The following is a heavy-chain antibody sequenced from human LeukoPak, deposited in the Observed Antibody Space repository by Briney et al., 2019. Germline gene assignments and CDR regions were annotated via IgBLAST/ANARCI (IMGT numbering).Heavy chain of an antibody. CDR3: ARGSLWFGSKFDY. J-gene: IGHJ4*02. Sequence: ASVKVSCLASRYTFTDYYIHWVRQAPGQGLEWMGWINPKSGGTNYVQKLQGRGTMTRDTSISTAYMDLSSLRSDDTAVYYCARGSLWFGSKFDYWGQGTLVTVSS. CDR1: RYTFTDYY. D-gene: IGHD3-10*01. V-gene: IGHV1-2*02. CDR2: INPKSGGT.